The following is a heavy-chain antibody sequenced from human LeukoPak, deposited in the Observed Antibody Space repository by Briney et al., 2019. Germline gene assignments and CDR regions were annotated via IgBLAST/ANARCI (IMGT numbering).Heavy chain of an antibody. D-gene: IGHD2-21*02. CDR1: GFTFSSYG. Sequence: PGGSLRLSCAASGFTFSSYGMHWVRQAPGKGLEWVAVISYDGSNKYYADSVKGRFTISRDNSKNTLYLQMNSLRAEDTAVYYCARLCGGDCYSEFDYWGQGTLVTVSS. V-gene: IGHV3-30*03. CDR3: ARLCGGDCYSEFDY. J-gene: IGHJ4*02. CDR2: ISYDGSNK.